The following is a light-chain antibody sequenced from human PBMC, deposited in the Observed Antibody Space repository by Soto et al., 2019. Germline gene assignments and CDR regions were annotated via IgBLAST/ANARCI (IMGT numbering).Light chain of an antibody. CDR1: QSISSY. V-gene: IGKV1-39*01. CDR3: QQSYSTPPMYT. Sequence: DIQMTQSPSSLSASVGDRVTITCRASQSISSYLNWYQQKPGKAPKLLIYAASSLQSGVPSRFXXSGSGTDFTLTISSLQPEDFATYYCQQSYSTPPMYTFGQGTKLEIK. CDR2: AAS. J-gene: IGKJ2*01.